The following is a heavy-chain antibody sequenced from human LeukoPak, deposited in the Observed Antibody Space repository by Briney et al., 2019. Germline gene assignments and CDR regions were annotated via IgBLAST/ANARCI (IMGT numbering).Heavy chain of an antibody. J-gene: IGHJ4*02. CDR2: IYYSGST. Sequence: SESLSLTCTVSGGSISSYYWSWIRQPPGKGLEWIGYIYYSGSTNYNPSLKSRVTISVDTSKNQFSLKLSSVSAADTAVYYCARDRDGYNLFDYWGQGTLVTVSS. V-gene: IGHV4-59*01. CDR1: GGSISSYY. D-gene: IGHD5-24*01. CDR3: ARDRDGYNLFDY.